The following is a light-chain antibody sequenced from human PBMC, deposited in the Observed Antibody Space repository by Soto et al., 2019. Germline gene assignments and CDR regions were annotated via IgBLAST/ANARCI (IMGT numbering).Light chain of an antibody. CDR3: QQYSSSWT. CDR1: QSISSN. J-gene: IGKJ1*01. V-gene: IGKV3-20*01. Sequence: EIVLTQSPATLSLSPGERATLSCRASQSISSNLVCYQQKPGQAPRLLIYATSSRATGIPGRFSGSGSGTDFTLTISRLEPEDFAVYYCQQYSSSWTFGQGTKVDIK. CDR2: ATS.